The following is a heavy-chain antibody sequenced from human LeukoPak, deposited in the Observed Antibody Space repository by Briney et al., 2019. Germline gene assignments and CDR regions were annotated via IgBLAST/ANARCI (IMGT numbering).Heavy chain of an antibody. CDR1: GFTFSSYW. CDR2: VKQDGSEK. J-gene: IGHJ4*02. Sequence: GGSLRLSCAASGFTFSSYWMSWVRQAPGKGLEWVANVKQDGSEKYYVESVKGRFTISRDNAKNSLYLQMNSLRAEDTALFYCVRYGDDDTPGLNWGQGTLVTVSS. V-gene: IGHV3-7*04. CDR3: VRYGDDDTPGLN. D-gene: IGHD4-17*01.